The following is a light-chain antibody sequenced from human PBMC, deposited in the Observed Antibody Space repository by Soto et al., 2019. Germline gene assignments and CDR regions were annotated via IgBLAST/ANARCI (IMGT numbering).Light chain of an antibody. CDR1: QSVSSC. V-gene: IGKV3-11*01. J-gene: IGKJ1*01. Sequence: EIVLTQSPGTLSLSPGERATLSCRASQSVSSCLAWYQQKPGQAPRLLIYDASNRATGIPARFSGSGSGTDFTLTISTLQAEDVAIYHCQQYSSHSWTFGQGTKVDIK. CDR2: DAS. CDR3: QQYSSHSWT.